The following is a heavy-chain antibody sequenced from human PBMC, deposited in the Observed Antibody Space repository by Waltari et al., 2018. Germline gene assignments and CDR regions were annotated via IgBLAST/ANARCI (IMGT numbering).Heavy chain of an antibody. CDR2: INHSGST. V-gene: IGHV4-34*01. CDR1: GGSFSGYY. CDR3: ATRKRGYSYGLPFDY. Sequence: QVQLQQWGAGLLKPSETLSLTCAVYGGSFSGYYWSWIRQPPGKGLEWIGEINHSGSTNYNPSLKSRVTISVDTSKNQFSLKLSSVTAADTAVYYCATRKRGYSYGLPFDYWGQGTLVTVSS. J-gene: IGHJ4*02. D-gene: IGHD5-18*01.